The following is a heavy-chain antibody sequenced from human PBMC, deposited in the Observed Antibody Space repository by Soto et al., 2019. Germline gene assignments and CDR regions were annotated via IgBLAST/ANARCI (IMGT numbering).Heavy chain of an antibody. CDR1: GISGGPFSDYY. CDR2: IHDTADT. V-gene: IGHV4-59*08. Sequence: SEALSLTCIISGISGGPFSDYYWTWIRQSPVKGLEWIGNIHDTADTNYNPGLKSRVTISMDTSKNQLSLKLSSVAAADTAVYYCAESTRGSYFDYWGQGTLVTVSS. D-gene: IGHD2-15*01. CDR3: AESTRGSYFDY. J-gene: IGHJ4*02.